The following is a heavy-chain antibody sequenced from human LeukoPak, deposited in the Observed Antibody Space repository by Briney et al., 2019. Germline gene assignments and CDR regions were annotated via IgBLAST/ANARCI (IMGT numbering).Heavy chain of an antibody. Sequence: SVKVSCKASGGTFSSYAVSWVRQAPGQGLEWMGGIIPIFGTANYAQKFQGRVTITTDESTSTAYMELSSLRSEDTAVYYCARAVDSSGYYYVPFDYWGQGTLVTVSS. D-gene: IGHD3-22*01. V-gene: IGHV1-69*05. CDR3: ARAVDSSGYYYVPFDY. CDR2: IIPIFGTA. CDR1: GGTFSSYA. J-gene: IGHJ4*02.